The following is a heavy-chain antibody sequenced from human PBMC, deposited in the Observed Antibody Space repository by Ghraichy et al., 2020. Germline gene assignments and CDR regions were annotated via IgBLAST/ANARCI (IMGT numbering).Heavy chain of an antibody. CDR3: ASSGVVTATFDY. D-gene: IGHD2-21*02. CDR1: GGSISSYY. J-gene: IGHJ4*02. Sequence: SETLSLTCTVSGGSISSYYWSWIRQPPGKGLEWIGYIYYSGSTNYNPSLKSRVTISVDTSKNQFSLKLSSVTAADTAVYYCASSGVVTATFDYWGQGTLVTVSS. CDR2: IYYSGST. V-gene: IGHV4-59*01.